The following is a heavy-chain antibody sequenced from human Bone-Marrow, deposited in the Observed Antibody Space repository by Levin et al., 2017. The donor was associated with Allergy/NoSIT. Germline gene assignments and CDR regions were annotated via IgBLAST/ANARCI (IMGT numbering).Heavy chain of an antibody. CDR2: IRQDGSAL. CDR3: ARDAGHNGYDLLDY. CDR1: GFTFSRDW. V-gene: IGHV3-7*01. Sequence: TGGSLRLSCAASGFTFSRDWMTWVRQAPGKGLEWVANIRQDGSALYYVDSVKGRFTISRDNAKNSLYLQMNSLRAEDTAVYYCARDAGHNGYDLLDYWGQGTLVTVSS. D-gene: IGHD5-12*01. J-gene: IGHJ4*02.